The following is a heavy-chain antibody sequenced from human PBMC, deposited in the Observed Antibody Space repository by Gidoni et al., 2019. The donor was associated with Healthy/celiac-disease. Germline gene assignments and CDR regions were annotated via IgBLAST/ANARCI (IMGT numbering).Heavy chain of an antibody. CDR2: IIPILGIA. D-gene: IGHD2-2*01. CDR1: GGTFSSYT. Sequence: QVQLVQSGAEVKKPGSSVKVSCKAAGGTFSSYTISGVRPAPGQGLEWMGRIIPILGIANYAQKFQGSVTITADKSTSTAYMELSSLRSEDTAVYYCAREYCSSTSCYTWFDPWGQGTLVTVSS. CDR3: AREYCSSTSCYTWFDP. V-gene: IGHV1-69*08. J-gene: IGHJ5*02.